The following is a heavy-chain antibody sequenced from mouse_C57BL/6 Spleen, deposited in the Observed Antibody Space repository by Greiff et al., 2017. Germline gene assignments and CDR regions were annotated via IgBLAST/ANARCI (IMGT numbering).Heavy chain of an antibody. Sequence: QVQLQQPGAELVRPGSSVKLSCKASGYTFTSYWMHWVKQRPIQGLEWIGNIDPSDSETHYNQKFKDKATLTVDKSSSTAYMQLSSLTSEDSAVYYCAREEGITTGYYFDYWGQGTTLTVSS. V-gene: IGHV1-52*01. J-gene: IGHJ2*01. CDR2: IDPSDSET. D-gene: IGHD1-1*01. CDR1: GYTFTSYW. CDR3: AREEGITTGYYFDY.